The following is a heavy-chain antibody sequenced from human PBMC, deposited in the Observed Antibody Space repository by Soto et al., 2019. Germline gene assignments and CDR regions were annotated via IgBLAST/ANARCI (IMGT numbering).Heavy chain of an antibody. CDR1: GYSFTSYW. Sequence: PVESLKISGNGSGYSFTSYWISWGRQMPWKGLEGMGRIDPSDSYTNYSPSFQGHVTISADKSISTAYLQWSSLKASDTAMYYCATHPPEVAADVWGQGTTVTVSS. CDR3: ATHPPEVAADV. V-gene: IGHV5-10-1*01. J-gene: IGHJ6*02. CDR2: IDPSDSYT. D-gene: IGHD6-13*01.